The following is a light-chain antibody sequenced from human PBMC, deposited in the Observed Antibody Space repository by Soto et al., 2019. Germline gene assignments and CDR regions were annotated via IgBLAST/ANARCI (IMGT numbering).Light chain of an antibody. Sequence: QSVLTQPPSVSGSPGQRVTISCTGSSSNIGARYDVHWYQQLPGTAPKLLIFDDSIRPSGVPDRFSASTSGTSAFLAITGLQAEDEADYYCQSYDTSLRGSVFGGGTKSPS. CDR2: DDS. J-gene: IGLJ3*02. CDR1: SSNIGARYD. V-gene: IGLV1-40*01. CDR3: QSYDTSLRGSV.